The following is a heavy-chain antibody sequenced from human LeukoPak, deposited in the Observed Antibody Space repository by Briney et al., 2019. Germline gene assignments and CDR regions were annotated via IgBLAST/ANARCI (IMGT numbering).Heavy chain of an antibody. CDR2: INTDGTTA. J-gene: IGHJ5*02. V-gene: IGHV3-7*01. Sequence: GGSLRLSCAASGFPFRSYYMSWVRQGRGVGLEWVANINTDGTTAYYVDSVKGRFTIARDNAENSLYLQMNSLRVDDTAIYYCARVLASSLQPEFDPSGQGTQVTVSS. CDR1: GFPFRSYY. D-gene: IGHD2-2*01. CDR3: ARVLASSLQPEFDP.